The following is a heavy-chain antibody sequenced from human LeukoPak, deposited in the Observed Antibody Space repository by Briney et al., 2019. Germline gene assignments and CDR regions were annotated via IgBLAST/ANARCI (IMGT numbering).Heavy chain of an antibody. J-gene: IGHJ5*02. Sequence: PGGSLRLSCAASGFPFSSSVMSWVRQAPGKGLEWVANIKQDGSERYYVDSVKGRFTISRDNANNSLYLQMNSLRAEDTAVYYCTRYLPAAWGQGTLVTVSS. V-gene: IGHV3-7*01. CDR1: GFPFSSSV. CDR3: TRYLPAA. CDR2: IKQDGSER. D-gene: IGHD2-2*01.